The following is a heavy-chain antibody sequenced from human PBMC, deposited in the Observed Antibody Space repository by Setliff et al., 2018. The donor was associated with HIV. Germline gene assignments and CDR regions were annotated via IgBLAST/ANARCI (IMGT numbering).Heavy chain of an antibody. V-gene: IGHV4-4*09. CDR3: ARRALQDSTITSSNWFDS. CDR1: GDSISRYS. CDR2: VYSNGET. Sequence: SETLSLTCTVSGDSISRYSWNWIRQPPGKGLEWIGYVYSNGETYYNPSLKSRVTMSTDTSKNQFSLNLDSATAADTAVYFCARRALQDSTITSSNWFDSWGQGTLVTVSS. D-gene: IGHD2-2*01. J-gene: IGHJ5*01.